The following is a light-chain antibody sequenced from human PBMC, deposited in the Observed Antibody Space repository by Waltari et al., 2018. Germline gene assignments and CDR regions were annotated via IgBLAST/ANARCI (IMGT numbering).Light chain of an antibody. J-gene: IGKJ2*03. CDR3: QQDYTTPYS. Sequence: DIQMTQSPSSLSASVGDRVTVTYRASQGINKELSGYQQKPGNAPTLLIYAASSLQTGVSSRFSGSGSGTDFTLTISSLQPEDVATYYCQQDYTTPYSFGQGTKVEIK. CDR1: QGINKE. V-gene: IGKV1-27*01. CDR2: AAS.